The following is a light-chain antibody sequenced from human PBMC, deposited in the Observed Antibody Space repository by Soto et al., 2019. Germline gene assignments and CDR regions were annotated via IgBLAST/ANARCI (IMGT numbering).Light chain of an antibody. V-gene: IGKV1-6*01. CDR2: AAS. CDR3: RELHNFPWP. CDR1: QGIRNG. Sequence: AIQMTQSPSSLSASVGDRVTITCRASQGIRNGLGWYQQKPGKAPKLLIYAASSLQSGVPSRFSGSGSGTDFTLTISSLQPYFFSSYYYRELHNFPWPCAQEPRLE. J-gene: IGKJ1*01.